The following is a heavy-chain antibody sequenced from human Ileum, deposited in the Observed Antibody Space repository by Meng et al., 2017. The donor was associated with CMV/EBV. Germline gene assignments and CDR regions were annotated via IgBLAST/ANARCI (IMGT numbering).Heavy chain of an antibody. D-gene: IGHD2-2*01. V-gene: IGHV4-39*07. J-gene: IGHJ5*02. CDR3: ARGPWNIVVVPVGPGWFDP. CDR2: IYYSGST. Sequence: SETLSLTCTVSGGSISSSSYYWGWIRQPPGKGLEWIGSIYYSGSTYYNPSLKSRVTISVDTSKNQFSLKLSSVTAADTAVYYCARGPWNIVVVPVGPGWFDPWGQGTLVTVSS. CDR1: GGSISSSSYY.